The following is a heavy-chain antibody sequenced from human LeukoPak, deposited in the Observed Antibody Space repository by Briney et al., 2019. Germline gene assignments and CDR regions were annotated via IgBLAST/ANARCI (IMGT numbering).Heavy chain of an antibody. D-gene: IGHD5-12*01. CDR3: ARVGYNGWNFEN. CDR2: ISQDVSHK. Sequence: GRSLRLSCAASGFTFSSYAMSWVRQAPGKGLQSVAYISQDVSHKYYVDSVKGRFTISRDNAKNSLHLEMNSLRAEDTALYYCARVGYNGWNFENWGQGTLVTVSS. CDR1: GFTFSSYA. V-gene: IGHV3-7*01. J-gene: IGHJ4*02.